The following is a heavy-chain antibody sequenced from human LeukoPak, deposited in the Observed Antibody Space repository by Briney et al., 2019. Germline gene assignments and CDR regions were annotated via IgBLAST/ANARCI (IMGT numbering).Heavy chain of an antibody. CDR1: GGSISSGGYY. D-gene: IGHD3-22*01. V-gene: IGHV4-61*08. CDR2: IYYSGST. J-gene: IGHJ4*02. Sequence: SETLSLTCTVSGGSISSGGYYWSWIRQHPGKGLEWIGYIYYSGSTNYNPSLKSRVTISVDTSKNQFSLKLSSVTAADTAVYYCARVPFPYDSSGYYFDSWGQGTLVTVSS. CDR3: ARVPFPYDSSGYYFDS.